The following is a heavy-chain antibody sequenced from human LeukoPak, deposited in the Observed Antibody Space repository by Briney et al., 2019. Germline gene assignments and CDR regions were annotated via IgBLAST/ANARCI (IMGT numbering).Heavy chain of an antibody. D-gene: IGHD3-16*02. J-gene: IGHJ5*02. CDR2: MNPNSGGT. Sequence: ASVKVSCKASGYTLTGYYMHWVRQTPGQGLEWMGWMNPNSGGTKYAQKFQGRVTMTRDTSISTAYMELSRLRSDDTAMYYCARDKLGLGELSLYDQWGQGTLVTVFS. CDR1: GYTLTGYY. CDR3: ARDKLGLGELSLYDQ. V-gene: IGHV1-2*02.